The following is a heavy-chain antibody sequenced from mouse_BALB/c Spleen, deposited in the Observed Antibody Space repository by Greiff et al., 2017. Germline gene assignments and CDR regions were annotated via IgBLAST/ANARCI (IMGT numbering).Heavy chain of an antibody. D-gene: IGHD1-2*01. J-gene: IGHJ2*01. Sequence: LVKTGASVKISCKASGYSFTGYYMHWVKQSHGKSLEWIGYISCYNGATSYNQKFKGKAIFTVDTSSSTAYMQFSSLTSEDSAVYCCASSYGYGDYFDYWGQGTTLTVAS. CDR3: ASSYGYGDYFDY. CDR2: ISCYNGAT. V-gene: IGHV1S34*01. CDR1: GYSFTGYY.